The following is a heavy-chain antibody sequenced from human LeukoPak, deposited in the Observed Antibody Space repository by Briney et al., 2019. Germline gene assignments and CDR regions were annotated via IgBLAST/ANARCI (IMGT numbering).Heavy chain of an antibody. Sequence: GGSLRLSCAASGFTFRSYAMSWVRQVPGKGLEWVSAISGSGGSTYYADSVKGRFTISRDNSKKTLYLQMNSLRAEDTAVYYCAAIKLRYFDWLLDGYFDYWGQGTLVTVSS. V-gene: IGHV3-23*01. CDR2: ISGSGGST. J-gene: IGHJ4*02. D-gene: IGHD3-9*01. CDR1: GFTFRSYA. CDR3: AAIKLRYFDWLLDGYFDY.